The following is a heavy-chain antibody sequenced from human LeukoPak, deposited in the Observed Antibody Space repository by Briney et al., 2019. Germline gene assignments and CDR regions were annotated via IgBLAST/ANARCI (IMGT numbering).Heavy chain of an antibody. CDR1: GFTFTTDP. J-gene: IGHJ4*02. Sequence: GGSLRLSCAASGFTFTTDPMHWVRQTPGKGLEWLGVLSYDGTDWYYADSVRGRLTISRDNSKKTLYLQMNSLTREDTAVYYCARGTPAVAGIDYWGLGTLVTVSS. D-gene: IGHD6-19*01. CDR3: ARGTPAVAGIDY. CDR2: LSYDGTDW. V-gene: IGHV3-30*04.